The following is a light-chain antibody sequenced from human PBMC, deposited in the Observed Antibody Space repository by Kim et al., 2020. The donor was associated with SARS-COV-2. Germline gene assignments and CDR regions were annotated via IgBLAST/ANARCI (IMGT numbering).Light chain of an antibody. V-gene: IGKV1-17*01. Sequence: ASVGDRVTITCRASQDIRNDLGWYQQNPGRAPKRLIYGASSLRSGVPSRFSGSGSGTEFTLTISSLQPEDFATYCCLQHKTYPFTFGQGTRLEIK. CDR2: GAS. J-gene: IGKJ5*01. CDR1: QDIRND. CDR3: LQHKTYPFT.